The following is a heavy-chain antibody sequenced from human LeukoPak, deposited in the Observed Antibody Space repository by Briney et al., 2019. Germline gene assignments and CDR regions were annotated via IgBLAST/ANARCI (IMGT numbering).Heavy chain of an antibody. Sequence: SQTLSLTCAVSGGSISSGGYSWSWIRQPPGKGLEWIGYIYHSGSTYYNPSLKSRVTISVDTSKNQFSLKLSSVTAADTAVYYCARGGYSYGSWRYYFDYWGQGTLVTVSS. CDR2: IYHSGST. CDR1: GGSISSGGYS. D-gene: IGHD5-18*01. J-gene: IGHJ4*02. V-gene: IGHV4-30-2*01. CDR3: ARGGYSYGSWRYYFDY.